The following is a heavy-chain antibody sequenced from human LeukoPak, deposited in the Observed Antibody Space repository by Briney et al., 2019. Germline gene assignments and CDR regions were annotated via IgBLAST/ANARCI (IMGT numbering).Heavy chain of an antibody. Sequence: SETLSLTCTVSGDSMSGYYWSWFRQPPGKGLDWIGYIYYSGSTYYNPSLKSRVTISVDTSKNEFSLKLSSVTAADTAVYYCARDLAGYFDYWGQGTLVTVSS. CDR1: GDSMSGYY. CDR3: ARDLAGYFDY. CDR2: IYYSGST. V-gene: IGHV4-59*12. J-gene: IGHJ4*02.